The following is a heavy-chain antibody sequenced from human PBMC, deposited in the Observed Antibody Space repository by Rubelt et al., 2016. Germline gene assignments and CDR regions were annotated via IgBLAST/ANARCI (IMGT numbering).Heavy chain of an antibody. V-gene: IGHV4-39*07. CDR1: GGSISSDSF. J-gene: IGHJ5*02. CDR3: ARIGGIAVAGTSNWFGP. CDR2: VHYGGAT. Sequence: QLQLQESGPGLVKPSETLSLTCTVSGGSISSDSFWGWIRQPPDKGLEWVGCVHYGGATHYNPSLEGRVAMSVDTSKNQFSRNMRAGTAADTAVYYWARIGGIAVAGTSNWFGPWGQGTLVTVSS. D-gene: IGHD6-19*01.